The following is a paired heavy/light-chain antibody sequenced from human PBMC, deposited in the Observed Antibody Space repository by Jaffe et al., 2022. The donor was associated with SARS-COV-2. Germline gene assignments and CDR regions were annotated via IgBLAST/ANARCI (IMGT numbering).Heavy chain of an antibody. D-gene: IGHD5-12*01. V-gene: IGHV1-69*01. Sequence: QVQLVQSGAEVKKPGSSVKVSCKASGGTFSNYTISWMRQASGQGLEWMGGIIPIFGTANYAQKFQGRVTITADESTSTAYMELSSLRSEDTAIYFCTKDHMGGYVAGYWGQGTLVTVSS. J-gene: IGHJ4*02. CDR1: GGTFSNYT. CDR2: IIPIFGTA. CDR3: TKDHMGGYVAGY.
Light chain of an antibody. V-gene: IGKV6D-21*02. Sequence: EIVLTQSPDFQSVTPKEKVTITCRASQSIGSSLHWYQQKPGQSPKLLIKYASQSISGVPSRFSGSGSGTDFTLTINSLEAEDAAAYYCHQSSSLPLTFGGGTKVEIK. CDR3: HQSSSLPLT. J-gene: IGKJ4*01. CDR2: YAS. CDR1: QSIGSS.